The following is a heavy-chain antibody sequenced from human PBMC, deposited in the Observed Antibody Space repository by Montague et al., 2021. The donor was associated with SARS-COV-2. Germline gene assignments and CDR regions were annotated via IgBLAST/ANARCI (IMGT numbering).Heavy chain of an antibody. D-gene: IGHD6-13*01. Sequence: SETLSLTCTVSGGSISSSSYYWGWIRQPPGKGLGWIGRNYYSGSTYYNLSLKIPVTTSVDTTQHQFSLKPSSATAAETAVYYCGRQGSSSSWYGGYYYGMDVWGQGTTVTVSS. CDR2: NYYSGST. V-gene: IGHV4-39*01. CDR1: GGSISSSSYY. J-gene: IGHJ6*02. CDR3: GRQGSSSSWYGGYYYGMDV.